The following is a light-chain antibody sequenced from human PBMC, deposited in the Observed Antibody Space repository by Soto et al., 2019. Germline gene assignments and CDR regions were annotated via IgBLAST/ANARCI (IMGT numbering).Light chain of an antibody. CDR1: QSILYRSNAKEY. CDR3: QQFFTTPLT. J-gene: IGKJ4*01. V-gene: IGKV4-1*01. Sequence: DIVMTQSPDSLSVSLGERATINCKPSQSILYRSNAKEYLAWYQQKPGRPPKLLIYWASTRESGVPDRFSGSGSGTDFTLTISSLQAEDVAVYYCQQFFTTPLTFGGGTRVEI. CDR2: WAS.